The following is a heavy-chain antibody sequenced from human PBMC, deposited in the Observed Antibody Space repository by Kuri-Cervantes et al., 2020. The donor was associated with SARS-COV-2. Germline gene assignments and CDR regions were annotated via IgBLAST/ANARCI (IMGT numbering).Heavy chain of an antibody. D-gene: IGHD3-22*01. V-gene: IGHV3-11*05. CDR1: GFTFSDYY. CDR2: ISSSSSYT. CDR3: ARGVPHYYDNSGYYLDY. J-gene: IGHJ4*02. Sequence: GESLKISCAASGFTFSDYYMGWIRQAPGKGLEWVSYISSSSSYTNYADSVKGRFTISRDNAKNSLYLQMNSLRAEDTAVYYCARGVPHYYDNSGYYLDYWGQGTLVTVSS.